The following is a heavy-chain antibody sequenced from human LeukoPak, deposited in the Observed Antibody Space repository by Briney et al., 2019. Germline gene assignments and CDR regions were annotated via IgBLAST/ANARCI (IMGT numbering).Heavy chain of an antibody. CDR1: GGSISSSSYY. CDR2: IYYSGST. D-gene: IGHD3-3*01. J-gene: IGHJ5*02. V-gene: IGHV4-39*01. Sequence: SETLSLTCTVSGGSISSSSYYWGWIRQPPGKGLEWIGSIYYSGSTYYNPSLKSRVTISVDTSKNQFSLKLSSVTAADTAVYYCARGYYDFWSGYSPPTNWFDPWGQGTLVTVSS. CDR3: ARGYYDFWSGYSPPTNWFDP.